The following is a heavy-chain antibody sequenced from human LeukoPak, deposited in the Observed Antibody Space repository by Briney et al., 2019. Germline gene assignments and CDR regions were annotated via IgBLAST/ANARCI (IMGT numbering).Heavy chain of an antibody. V-gene: IGHV1-18*01. Sequence: ASVKVSCKASGYTFTSYGISWVRQAPGQGLEWMGWISAYNGNTNYAQKLQGRVTMTTDTSTSTAYMELRSLRSDDTAVYYCASLAGGSDGYKSAFDIWGQGTMVTVSS. D-gene: IGHD5-24*01. CDR1: GYTFTSYG. CDR3: ASLAGGSDGYKSAFDI. CDR2: ISAYNGNT. J-gene: IGHJ3*02.